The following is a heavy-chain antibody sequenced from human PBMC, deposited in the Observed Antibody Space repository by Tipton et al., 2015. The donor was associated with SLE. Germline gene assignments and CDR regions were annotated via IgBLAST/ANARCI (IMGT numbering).Heavy chain of an antibody. Sequence: LRLSCTVSGGSISSYYWSWIRQPPGKGLEWIGYIYYSGSTNYNPSLKSRVTISVDTSKNQFSLKLSSVTVADTAVYYCARVLVAIDYYYMDVWGKGTTVTVSS. CDR2: IYYSGST. J-gene: IGHJ6*03. V-gene: IGHV4-59*01. D-gene: IGHD2-21*01. CDR1: GGSISSYY. CDR3: ARVLVAIDYYYMDV.